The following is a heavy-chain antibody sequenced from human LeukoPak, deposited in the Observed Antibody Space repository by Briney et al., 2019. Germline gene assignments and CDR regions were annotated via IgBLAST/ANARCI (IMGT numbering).Heavy chain of an antibody. V-gene: IGHV4-30-4*01. J-gene: IGHJ6*04. CDR3: ARELRYFDWIAYYYYGMDV. D-gene: IGHD3-9*01. CDR1: GGSISSGDYY. CDR2: IYYSGST. Sequence: SETLSLTCTVSGGSISSGDYYWSWIRQPPGKGLEWIGYIYYSGSTYYNPSLKSRVIISVDTSKNQFSLKLSSVTAADTAVYYCARELRYFDWIAYYYYGMDVWGKGTTVTVSS.